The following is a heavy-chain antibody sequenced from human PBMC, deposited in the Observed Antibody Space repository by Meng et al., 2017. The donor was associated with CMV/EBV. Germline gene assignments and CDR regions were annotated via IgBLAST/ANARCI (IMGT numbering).Heavy chain of an antibody. V-gene: IGHV1-69*02. CDR2: IIPILGIA. D-gene: IGHD6-13*01. CDR3: ARVGPRSSSSRGYFDY. J-gene: IGHJ4*02. CDR1: GGTFSSYT. Sequence: SVKVSCKASGGTFSSYTISWVRQAPGQGLEWMGRIIPILGIANYAQKFQGRVTITADKSTSTAYMELSSLRSEDTAVYYCARVGPRSSSSRGYFDYWGQGTLVTVSS.